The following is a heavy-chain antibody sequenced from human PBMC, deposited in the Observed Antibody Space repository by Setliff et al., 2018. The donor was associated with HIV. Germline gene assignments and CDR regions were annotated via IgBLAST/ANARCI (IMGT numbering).Heavy chain of an antibody. CDR3: ARLRPYNSALDY. J-gene: IGHJ4*02. Sequence: GGSLRLSCVASGFTFSPYYMSWVRQAPGKGLEWVSTIYSDGNTYHADSVKCRFTLSRDNSDNVLFLQMNSLRPEDTAVYYCARLRPYNSALDYWGQGTLVTVSS. V-gene: IGHV3-66*02. CDR2: IYSDGNT. CDR1: GFTFSPYY. D-gene: IGHD3-10*01.